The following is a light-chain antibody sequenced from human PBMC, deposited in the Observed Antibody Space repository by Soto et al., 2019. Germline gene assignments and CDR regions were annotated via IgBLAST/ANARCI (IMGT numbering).Light chain of an antibody. J-gene: IGKJ5*01. V-gene: IGKV3-20*01. CDR1: QSVSSSY. CDR3: QQYGSSPIT. CDR2: GAS. Sequence: EIVLTQSPGTLSLSPGERATLSCRASQSVSSSYLAWYQQKPGQAPRLLMYGASSRATGIPDRLSGSGSGTDFTLTISRLEPEDFAVYYCQQYGSSPITFGQGTRLENK.